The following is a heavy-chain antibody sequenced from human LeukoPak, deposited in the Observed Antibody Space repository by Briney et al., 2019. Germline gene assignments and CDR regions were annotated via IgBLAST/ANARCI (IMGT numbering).Heavy chain of an antibody. V-gene: IGHV3-7*05. CDR2: IKQDGSEK. CDR1: GFTFSNAW. J-gene: IGHJ4*02. CDR3: ARDQRYCSSSSCPWEPFDY. Sequence: GGSLRLSCAASGFTFSNAWMSWVRQAPGKGLEWVANIKQDGSEKYYVDSVKGRFTISRDNAKDSLYLQMNSLRAEDTAVYYCARDQRYCSSSSCPWEPFDYWGQGTLVTVSS. D-gene: IGHD2-2*01.